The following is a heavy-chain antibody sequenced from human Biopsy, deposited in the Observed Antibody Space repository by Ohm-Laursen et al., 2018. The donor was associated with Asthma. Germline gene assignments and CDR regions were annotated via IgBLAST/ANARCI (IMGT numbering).Heavy chain of an antibody. D-gene: IGHD3-9*01. CDR2: INAGNGNT. CDR3: ARTYYDFLTGQVIDAFAI. CDR1: GYTFISYA. V-gene: IGHV1-3*01. Sequence: VASVKVSCNASGYTFISYAIHWVRQAPGQRLEWMGWINAGNGNTKYSQKFQGRVTITRDTSASTAYMGLSSLRSEDTAVYYCARTYYDFLTGQVIDAFAIWGQGTMVTVSS. J-gene: IGHJ3*02.